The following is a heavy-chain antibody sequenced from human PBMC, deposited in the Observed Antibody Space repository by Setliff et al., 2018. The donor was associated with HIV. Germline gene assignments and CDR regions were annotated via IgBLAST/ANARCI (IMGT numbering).Heavy chain of an antibody. CDR1: GYTFTTYY. CDR3: AKNLYRSPWSPLDY. V-gene: IGHV1-46*01. Sequence: ASVKVSCKASGYTFTTYYIHWVRQAPGQGLEWMGILNPSEGTTSFAQKFQGRVTMTRDTSTSTVYMDLSSLRADDTAVYYCAKNLYRSPWSPLDYWGQGTLVTVSS. CDR2: LNPSEGTT. J-gene: IGHJ4*02. D-gene: IGHD6-19*01.